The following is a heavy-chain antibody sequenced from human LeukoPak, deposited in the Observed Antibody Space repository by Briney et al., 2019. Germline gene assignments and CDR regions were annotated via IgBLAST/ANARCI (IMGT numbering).Heavy chain of an antibody. Sequence: SETLSLTCTVSGGSISSSSYYWGWIRQPPGKGLEWIGSIYYSGSTYYNPSLKGRVTISVDTSKNQFSLKLSSVTAADTAVYYCARHEHDILTGYYPLYFDYWGQGTLVTVSS. CDR1: GGSISSSSYY. J-gene: IGHJ4*02. D-gene: IGHD3-9*01. CDR2: IYYSGST. V-gene: IGHV4-39*01. CDR3: ARHEHDILTGYYPLYFDY.